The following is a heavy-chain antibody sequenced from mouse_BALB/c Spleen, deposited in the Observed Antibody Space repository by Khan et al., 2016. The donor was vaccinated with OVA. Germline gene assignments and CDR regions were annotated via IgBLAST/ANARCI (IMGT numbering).Heavy chain of an antibody. J-gene: IGHJ2*01. CDR1: GYSITSGYG. V-gene: IGHV3-2*02. CDR2: ISYSGST. CDR3: ARTARIKY. D-gene: IGHD1-2*01. Sequence: EVELVESGPGLVKPSQSLSLTCTATGYSITSGYGWNWIRQFPGNKLEWMGYISYSGSTNYNPSLKSRISITRDTSKNQFFLQLNSVTTEDTATHYCARTARIKYWGQGTTLTVSS.